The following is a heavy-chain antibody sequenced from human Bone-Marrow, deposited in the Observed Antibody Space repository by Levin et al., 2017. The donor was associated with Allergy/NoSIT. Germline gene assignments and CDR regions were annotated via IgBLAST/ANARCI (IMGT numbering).Heavy chain of an antibody. CDR2: ISYDGSNK. Sequence: GGSLRLSCAASGFIFSSYGMHWVRQAPGKGLEWVAVISYDGSNKYYADSVKGRFTISRDNSKNTLYLQMNSLRAEDTAVYYCAKIPGDSSGHFDYWGQGTLVTVSS. V-gene: IGHV3-30*18. J-gene: IGHJ4*02. D-gene: IGHD3-22*01. CDR3: AKIPGDSSGHFDY. CDR1: GFIFSSYG.